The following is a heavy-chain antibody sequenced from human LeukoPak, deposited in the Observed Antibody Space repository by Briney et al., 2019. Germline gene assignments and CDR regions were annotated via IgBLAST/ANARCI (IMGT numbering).Heavy chain of an antibody. D-gene: IGHD1-26*01. J-gene: IGHJ5*02. CDR2: INHSGST. CDR1: GGSFSGYY. CDR3: ARGWAMGATGVARWFDP. V-gene: IGHV4-34*01. Sequence: SETLSLTCAVYGGSFSGYYWSWIRQPPGKGLEWIGEINHSGSTNYNPSLKGRVTISVDTSKNQFSLKLSSVTAADTAVYYCARGWAMGATGVARWFDPWGQGTLVTVSS.